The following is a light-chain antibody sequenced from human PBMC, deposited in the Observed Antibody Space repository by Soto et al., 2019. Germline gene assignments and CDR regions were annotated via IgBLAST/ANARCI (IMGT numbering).Light chain of an antibody. J-gene: IGKJ5*01. CDR2: YAS. CDR3: QQYNNWPPNT. V-gene: IGKV3-15*01. CDR1: QHISTN. Sequence: EIAVTQSPATLSLSPGMRATLSCRASQHISTNVAWNQRKPGQAPRLLIYYASTRATGIPDRFSGSGSGTEFTLTICSLQSEDFAVYYWQQYNNWPPNTFGQGRRLEI.